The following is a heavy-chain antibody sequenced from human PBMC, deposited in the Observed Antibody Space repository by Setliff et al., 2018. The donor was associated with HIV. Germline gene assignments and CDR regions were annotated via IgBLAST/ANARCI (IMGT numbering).Heavy chain of an antibody. D-gene: IGHD4-17*01. CDR3: ASGGDFGDYNNWFES. CDR2: IIPILGTT. J-gene: IGHJ5*01. V-gene: IGHV1-69*13. Sequence: SVKVSCKASGGTFNNYAISWVRQAPGQGLEWMGGIIPILGTTNYAQKIQGRVKFSADESTGTAYMDLTSLRVDDTAIYYCASGGDFGDYNNWFESWGQGARVTVSS. CDR1: GGTFNNYA.